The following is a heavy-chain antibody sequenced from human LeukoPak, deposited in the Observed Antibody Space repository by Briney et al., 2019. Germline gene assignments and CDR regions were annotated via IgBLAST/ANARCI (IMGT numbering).Heavy chain of an antibody. CDR2: FYYSGST. Sequence: SETLSLTCNVSGGSISSGDYYWSWIRQPPGKGLEWIGYFYYSGSTYYNPSHKSRVTISVDTSKNQFSLKLSSVTAADTAVYYCARDQLPRYSGSYSHSGMDVWGQGPPVTVSS. D-gene: IGHD5-12*01. V-gene: IGHV4-30-4*01. J-gene: IGHJ6*02. CDR3: ARDQLPRYSGSYSHSGMDV. CDR1: GGSISSGDYY.